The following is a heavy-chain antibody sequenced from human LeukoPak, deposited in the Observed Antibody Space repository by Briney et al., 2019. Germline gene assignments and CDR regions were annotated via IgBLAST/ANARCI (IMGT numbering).Heavy chain of an antibody. J-gene: IGHJ3*01. CDR1: GFTFSTYN. V-gene: IGHV3-21*04. Sequence: GGSLRLSCAASGFTFSTYNMNWVRQAPGKGLEWVSSITSGGTYTYYADSVKGRFTTSRDNAKNSLSLQLSSLRAEDTAVYYCVRAKWNYYDSSGYYFGAFDVWGQGTVVTVSS. CDR3: VRAKWNYYDSSGYYFGAFDV. D-gene: IGHD3-22*01. CDR2: ITSGGTYT.